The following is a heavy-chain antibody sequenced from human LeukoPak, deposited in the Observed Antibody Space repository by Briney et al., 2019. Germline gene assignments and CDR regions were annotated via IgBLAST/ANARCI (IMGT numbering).Heavy chain of an antibody. CDR3: ARVMTTLTGFDY. J-gene: IGHJ4*02. Sequence: AESLKISCKASAYTSTTYWIGWVRQMPGKGLEWMGIIYPGDSDIRYSPSFQGQVTISADKSISTAYLQWSSLKASDTAMYYCARVMTTLTGFDYWGQGTLVTVSS. CDR2: IYPGDSDI. V-gene: IGHV5-51*01. CDR1: AYTSTTYW. D-gene: IGHD2/OR15-2a*01.